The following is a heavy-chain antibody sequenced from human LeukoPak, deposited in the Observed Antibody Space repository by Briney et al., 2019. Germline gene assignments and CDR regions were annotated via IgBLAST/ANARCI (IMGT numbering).Heavy chain of an antibody. J-gene: IGHJ6*03. CDR2: ISYDGSNK. CDR1: GFTFSSYA. D-gene: IGHD2-2*02. Sequence: GGSLRLSCAASGFTFSSYAMHWVRQAPGKGLEWVAVISYDGSNKYYADSVKGRFTISRDNSKNTLYLQMNSLRAEDTAVYYCTTERYCSSTSCYIVYYMDVWGKGTTVTVSS. CDR3: TTERYCSSTSCYIVYYMDV. V-gene: IGHV3-30-3*01.